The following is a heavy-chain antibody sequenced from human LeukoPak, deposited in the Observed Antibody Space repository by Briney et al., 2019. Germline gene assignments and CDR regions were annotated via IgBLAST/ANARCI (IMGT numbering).Heavy chain of an antibody. V-gene: IGHV1-69*04. CDR2: IIPILGIA. Sequence: SVKVSCKASGGTFSSYAISWVRQAPGQGLEWMGRIIPILGIANYAQKFQGRVTITADKSTSTAYMELSSLGSEDTAVYYCTYDILTGYYTDYWGQGTLVTVSS. J-gene: IGHJ4*02. CDR1: GGTFSSYA. D-gene: IGHD3-9*01. CDR3: TYDILTGYYTDY.